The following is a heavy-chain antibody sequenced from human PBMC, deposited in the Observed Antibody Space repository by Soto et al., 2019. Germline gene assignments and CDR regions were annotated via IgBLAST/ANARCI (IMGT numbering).Heavy chain of an antibody. Sequence: SETLSLTCTVSGGSVSSDKYFWSWMRQPPGKGLEWIAYIYNNGNTYYNPSLKSRATISVDTSKNQCSLKLTSVTAADSAVYFCARTGMTVANLADFDHWGQGALVTVSS. V-gene: IGHV4-61*01. CDR2: IYNNGNT. CDR3: ARTGMTVANLADFDH. D-gene: IGHD5-12*01. CDR1: GGSVSSDKYF. J-gene: IGHJ4*02.